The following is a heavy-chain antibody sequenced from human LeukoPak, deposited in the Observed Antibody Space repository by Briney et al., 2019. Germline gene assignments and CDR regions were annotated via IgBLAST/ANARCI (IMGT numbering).Heavy chain of an antibody. CDR1: GGFINSYY. D-gene: IGHD1-14*01. J-gene: IGHJ6*03. CDR3: ARHNGFDRGYYYYMDV. V-gene: IGHV4-4*07. CDR2: VYTSGIT. Sequence: SETLSLTCTVSGGFINSYYWSWIRQPAGKGLEWIGRVYTSGITNYNPSLKSRITMSVDTSKNQFSLKLTSVTAADTTVYYCARHNGFDRGYYYYMDVWGKGTTVTVSS.